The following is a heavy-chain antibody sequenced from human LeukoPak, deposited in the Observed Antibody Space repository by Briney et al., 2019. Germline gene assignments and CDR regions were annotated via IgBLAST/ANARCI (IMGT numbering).Heavy chain of an antibody. CDR3: AKNNGWFHLAQ. Sequence: GSLRLSCAVSGFNFRDHWMDWVRQAPGKGLEWVGHIKNDGSESYYVDSLKGRFSISRDNTNNALYLQMNSLRVEDTAVYYCAKNNGWFHLAQWGQGTLVTVSS. CDR2: IKNDGSES. CDR1: GFNFRDHW. D-gene: IGHD6-19*01. V-gene: IGHV3-7*03. J-gene: IGHJ4*02.